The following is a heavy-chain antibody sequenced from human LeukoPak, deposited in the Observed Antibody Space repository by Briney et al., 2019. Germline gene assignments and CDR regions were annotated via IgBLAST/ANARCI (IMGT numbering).Heavy chain of an antibody. V-gene: IGHV3-43*02. CDR2: ISGDGGST. CDR3: AKDDRPGNWFDT. CDR1: GFTFDDYA. J-gene: IGHJ5*02. Sequence: SGGSLRLSCAASGFTFDDYAMHWVRQAPGKGPEWVSLISGDGGSTYYADSVKGRFTISRDNSKNSLYLQMNSLRTEDTALYYCAKDDRPGNWFDTWGQGTLVTVSS.